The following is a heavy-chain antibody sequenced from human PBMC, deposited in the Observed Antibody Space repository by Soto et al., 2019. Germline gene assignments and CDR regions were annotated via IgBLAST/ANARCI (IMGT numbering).Heavy chain of an antibody. Sequence: QVHLVQSGAEVKKPGASVKVSCKASGYTFTSYGISWVRQAPGQGLEWMGWISAYNGNTNYAQKLQGRVTMTTDTSTSTAYMELRSLRSDDTAVYYCARALLVVPAALNWFDPWGQGTLVTVSS. CDR3: ARALLVVPAALNWFDP. D-gene: IGHD2-2*01. V-gene: IGHV1-18*01. CDR2: ISAYNGNT. J-gene: IGHJ5*02. CDR1: GYTFTSYG.